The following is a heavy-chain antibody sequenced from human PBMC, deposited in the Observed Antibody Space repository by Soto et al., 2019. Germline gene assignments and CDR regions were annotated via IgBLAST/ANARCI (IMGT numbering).Heavy chain of an antibody. V-gene: IGHV1-18*01. Sequence: QVQLLQSGPEVKKTGASVKVSCRAFGYRFTEFGSSWVSQAPGQGLEWGGGSRADNSHPNYAKSLQGRVNVTTGTCANTAYMDLKTLTSAETAVYYCERAADRFDFVWGRNDALDIWGQGTLVFVSS. CDR3: ERAADRFDFVWGRNDALDI. J-gene: IGHJ3*02. D-gene: IGHD3-16*01. CDR2: SRADNSHP. CDR1: GYRFTEFG.